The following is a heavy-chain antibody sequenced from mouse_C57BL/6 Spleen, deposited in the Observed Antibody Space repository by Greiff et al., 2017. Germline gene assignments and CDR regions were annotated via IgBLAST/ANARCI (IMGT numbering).Heavy chain of an antibody. J-gene: IGHJ1*03. CDR2: IDPEDGDT. V-gene: IGHV14-1*01. D-gene: IGHD1-1*01. CDR1: GFAIKDSC. CDR3: AVGSTVGATEYWDV. Sequence: EVHLQQSGPELVRPGASVKLSCTASGFAIKDSCMHWVKQRPGQGLEWIGRIDPEDGDTDYAPKFQGKATMTADTSSNTAYLQLSSLTSEDTAVYDCAVGSTVGATEYWDVWGTGTTVTVSS.